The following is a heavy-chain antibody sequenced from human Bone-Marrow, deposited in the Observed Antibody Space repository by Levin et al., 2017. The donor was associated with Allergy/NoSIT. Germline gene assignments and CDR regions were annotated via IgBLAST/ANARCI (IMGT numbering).Heavy chain of an antibody. V-gene: IGHV3-7*04. CDR1: GFALSPYW. Sequence: GESLKISCEASGFALSPYWMSWVRQAPGKGLEWVANIKQDGSEKNYVDSVKGRFTISRDNAKNSVFLEMNSLRGEDTAVYYCARDDAFDMWGQGTMVAVSS. J-gene: IGHJ3*02. CDR3: ARDDAFDM. CDR2: IKQDGSEK.